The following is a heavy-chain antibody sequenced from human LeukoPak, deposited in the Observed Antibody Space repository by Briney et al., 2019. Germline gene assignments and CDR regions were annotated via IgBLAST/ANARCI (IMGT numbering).Heavy chain of an antibody. Sequence: SETLSLTCTVSHDSISNYYWSWIRQPAGKGLEWIGRIYSSGSTDYNPSLKSRVTMSVDTSKNQFSLKLSSVTAADTAVYYCARGPPPDFDYWGQGTLVTVSS. CDR1: HDSISNYY. CDR3: ARGPPPDFDY. CDR2: IYSSGST. V-gene: IGHV4-4*07. J-gene: IGHJ4*02.